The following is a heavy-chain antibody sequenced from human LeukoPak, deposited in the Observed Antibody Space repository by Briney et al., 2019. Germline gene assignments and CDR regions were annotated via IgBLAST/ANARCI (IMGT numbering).Heavy chain of an antibody. CDR2: IYSGGST. V-gene: IGHV3-66*01. Sequence: TGGSLRLSCAASGFTVSRNYMSGVRQAPGKGLEWVSVIYSGGSTYADSVKGRFTISRDNSKNTLYLQMNSLRAEDTAVYYCAREYSSSWFIFDYWGQGTLVTVSS. D-gene: IGHD6-13*01. CDR1: GFTVSRNY. J-gene: IGHJ4*02. CDR3: AREYSSSWFIFDY.